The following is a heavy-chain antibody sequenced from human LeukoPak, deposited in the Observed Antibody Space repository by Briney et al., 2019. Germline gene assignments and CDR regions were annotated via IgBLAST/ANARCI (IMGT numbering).Heavy chain of an antibody. CDR3: ARDRSITEKYSGRYFHDY. CDR2: IDPNSGDT. D-gene: IGHD1-26*01. Sequence: ASVKVTCKASGYSFTGYYMHWVRQAPGQGLEWMGWIDPNSGDTKYTQKFQGRVSMTRDTSFSTAYMELSRLTSDDTAVYYCARDRSITEKYSGRYFHDYWGQGTLVTVSS. J-gene: IGHJ4*02. CDR1: GYSFTGYY. V-gene: IGHV1-2*02.